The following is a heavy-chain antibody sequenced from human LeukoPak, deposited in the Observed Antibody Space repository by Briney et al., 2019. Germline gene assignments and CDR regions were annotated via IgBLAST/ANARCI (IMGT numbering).Heavy chain of an antibody. CDR3: ARYYYDRSGYFPFDI. V-gene: IGHV1-2*02. D-gene: IGHD3-22*01. Sequence: ASVKVSCKASGYTFTGYYMHWVRQAPGQGLEWMGWTNPNSGGTNYAQKFQARVTMTRDTSINTAYMELSRLKSDDTAVYYCARYYYDRSGYFPFDIWGQGTMVTVSS. CDR1: GYTFTGYY. CDR2: TNPNSGGT. J-gene: IGHJ3*02.